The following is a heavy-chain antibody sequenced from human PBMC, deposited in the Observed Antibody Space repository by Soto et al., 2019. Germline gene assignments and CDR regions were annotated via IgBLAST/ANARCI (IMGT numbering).Heavy chain of an antibody. CDR1: GFTFSSYA. V-gene: IGHV3-23*01. CDR2: ISGTGRVT. D-gene: IGHD3-9*01. J-gene: IGHJ1*01. Sequence: EAQLLESGGGLVQPGGSLKISCAVSGFTFSSYAMSWVRQAPGKGLEWVSGISGTGRVTNYAESVKGRFTISRDNPKNTLYLEMKSLRAEDTAVYYCAKDVHYDIVTGIEYFDHWGQGTLVTVSS. CDR3: AKDVHYDIVTGIEYFDH.